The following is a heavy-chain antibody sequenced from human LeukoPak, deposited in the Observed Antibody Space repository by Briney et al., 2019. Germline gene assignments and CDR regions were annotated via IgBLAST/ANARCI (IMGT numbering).Heavy chain of an antibody. Sequence: PGRSLRLSCAASGFTFGSYAMSWVRQAPGKGPEWVSTISIDGGRTYYADSVKGRFTVSRDTSKNTLYLQMNSLRAEDTAVYYCARKGIGSSRYQNMDVWGKGTTVTVSS. D-gene: IGHD6-25*01. CDR1: GFTFGSYA. CDR3: ARKGIGSSRYQNMDV. CDR2: ISIDGGRT. J-gene: IGHJ6*03. V-gene: IGHV3-23*01.